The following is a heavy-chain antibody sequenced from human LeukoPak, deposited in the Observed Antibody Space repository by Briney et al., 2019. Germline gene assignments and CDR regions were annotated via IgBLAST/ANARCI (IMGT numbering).Heavy chain of an antibody. CDR1: GFTFSSYA. CDR2: ISYDGSNK. J-gene: IGHJ4*02. CDR3: ARDSDTAMENYLDY. D-gene: IGHD5-18*01. V-gene: IGHV3-30*04. Sequence: GGTLRLSCAASGFTFSSYAMHWVRQAPGKGLEWVAVISYDGSNKYYADSVKGRFTISRDNSKNTLYLQMNSLRAEDTAVYYCARDSDTAMENYLDYWGQGTLVTVSS.